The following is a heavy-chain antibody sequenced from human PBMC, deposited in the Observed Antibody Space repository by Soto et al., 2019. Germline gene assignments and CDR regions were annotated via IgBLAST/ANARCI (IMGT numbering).Heavy chain of an antibody. CDR2: ISGSGGST. D-gene: IGHD3-3*01. J-gene: IGHJ6*02. Sequence: EVQLLESGGGLVQPGGSLRLSCAASGFTFSSYAMSWVRQAPGKGLEWVSAISGSGGSTYYADSVKGRFTISRDNSKNTMYLKMNGLRAEDTAVYYCAKERRFWSPYGMDVWGQGTTVTVSS. CDR1: GFTFSSYA. CDR3: AKERRFWSPYGMDV. V-gene: IGHV3-23*01.